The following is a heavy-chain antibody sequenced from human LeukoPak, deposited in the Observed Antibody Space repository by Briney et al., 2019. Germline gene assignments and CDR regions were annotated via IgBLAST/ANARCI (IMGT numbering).Heavy chain of an antibody. CDR1: GYTFTNYA. D-gene: IGHD6-13*01. CDR2: INAGNANT. Sequence: ASVKVSCKASGYTFTNYAIHWVRQAPGQRLEWMGWINAGNANTKYSQEFQGRVTMTEDTSTDTAYMELSSLRSEDTAVYYCATDKGSWYVRGWDYWGQGTLVTVSS. V-gene: IGHV1-3*03. J-gene: IGHJ4*02. CDR3: ATDKGSWYVRGWDY.